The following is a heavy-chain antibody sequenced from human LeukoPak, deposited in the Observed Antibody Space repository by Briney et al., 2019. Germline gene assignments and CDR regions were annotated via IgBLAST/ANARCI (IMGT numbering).Heavy chain of an antibody. Sequence: GGSLRLSCAASGFTVSCNYMSWVRQAPGKGLEWVSVIYSGGSTYYADSVKGRFTISRDNSKNTLYLQMNSLRAEDTAVYYCARRENYYDSSGYYSHYFDYWGQGTLVTVSS. CDR2: IYSGGST. J-gene: IGHJ4*02. D-gene: IGHD3-22*01. CDR1: GFTVSCNY. CDR3: ARRENYYDSSGYYSHYFDY. V-gene: IGHV3-66*01.